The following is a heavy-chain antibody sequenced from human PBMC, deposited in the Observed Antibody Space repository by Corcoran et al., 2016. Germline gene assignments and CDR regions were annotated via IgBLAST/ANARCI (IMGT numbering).Heavy chain of an antibody. Sequence: EVQLVESGGGLVKPGGSLRLSCAASGFTFSNAWMSWVRQAPGKGLEWVGRIKSKTDCGTTDYAAPVKGRFTISRDDSKNTLYLQMNSLKNEDTAVYYCTTDWYYDSSGYYRPDYWGQGTLVPVSS. CDR3: TTDWYYDSSGYYRPDY. CDR1: GFTFSNAW. D-gene: IGHD3-22*01. CDR2: IKSKTDCGTT. V-gene: IGHV3-15*01. J-gene: IGHJ4*02.